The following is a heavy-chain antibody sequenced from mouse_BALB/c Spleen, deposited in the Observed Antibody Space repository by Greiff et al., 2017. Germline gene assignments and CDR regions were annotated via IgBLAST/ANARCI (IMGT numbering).Heavy chain of an antibody. CDR1: GFTFSSYA. CDR2: ISSGGST. V-gene: IGHV5-6-5*01. J-gene: IGHJ2*01. CDR3: ARGGRFDY. Sequence: EVQGVESGGGLVKPGGSLKLSCAASGFTFSSYAMSWVRQTPEKRLEWVASISSGGSTYYPDSVKGRFTISRDNARNILYLQMSSLRSEDTAMYYCARGGRFDYWGQGTTLTVSS.